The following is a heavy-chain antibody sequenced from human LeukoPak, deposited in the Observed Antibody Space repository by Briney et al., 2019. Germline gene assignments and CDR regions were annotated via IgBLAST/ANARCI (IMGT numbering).Heavy chain of an antibody. D-gene: IGHD2-21*02. CDR3: ARQGDWPDYYFDY. CDR1: GGSFSGYY. CDR2: LNHSGST. J-gene: IGHJ4*02. Sequence: WETLSLTCAVYGGSFSGYYWSWIRQPPGKGLEWIGELNHSGSTDYNPSLKSRVTISVDTSKNQFSLKLSSVTAADTAVYYCARQGDWPDYYFDYWGQGTLVTVSS. V-gene: IGHV4-34*01.